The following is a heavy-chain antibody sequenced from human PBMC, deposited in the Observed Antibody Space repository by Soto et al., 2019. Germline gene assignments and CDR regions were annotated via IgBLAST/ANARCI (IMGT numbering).Heavy chain of an antibody. D-gene: IGHD2-2*01. Sequence: PSETLSLTCTVSGGSISSSSYYWGWIRQPPGKGLEWIGSIYYSGSTYYNPSLKSRVTISVDKSKNQFYLKLSSVTAADSVVYYCATGIQDFVLVPAATSPNRGAFDIWGQGTMVTVSS. CDR1: GGSISSSSYY. V-gene: IGHV4-39*07. CDR3: ATGIQDFVLVPAATSPNRGAFDI. CDR2: IYYSGST. J-gene: IGHJ3*02.